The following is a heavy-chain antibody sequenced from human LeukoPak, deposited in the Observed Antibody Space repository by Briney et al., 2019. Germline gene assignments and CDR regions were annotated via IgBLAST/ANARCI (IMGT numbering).Heavy chain of an antibody. V-gene: IGHV3-23*01. CDR1: GFTFSSYA. CDR2: ISGSGGST. CDR3: AKDLVRIAARPRFDY. D-gene: IGHD6-6*01. Sequence: PGGSLRLSCAASGFTFSSYAMSWVRQAPGKGLEWVSAISGSGGSTYYADSVKGRFTISRDNSKNTLYLQMNSLRAEDTPVYYCAKDLVRIAARPRFDYWGQGTLVTVSS. J-gene: IGHJ4*02.